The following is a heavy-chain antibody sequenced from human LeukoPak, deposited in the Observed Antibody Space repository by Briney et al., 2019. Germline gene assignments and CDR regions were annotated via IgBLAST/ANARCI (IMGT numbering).Heavy chain of an antibody. J-gene: IGHJ6*02. Sequence: SETLSLTCTVSGGSISSGDYYWSWIRQPPGKGLEWIGYIYYSGSTYYNPSLKSRVTISVDTSKNQFSLKLGSVTAADTAVYYCARDHIGGGMDVWGQGTTVTVSS. D-gene: IGHD2-21*01. V-gene: IGHV4-30-4*01. CDR1: GGSISSGDYY. CDR3: ARDHIGGGMDV. CDR2: IYYSGST.